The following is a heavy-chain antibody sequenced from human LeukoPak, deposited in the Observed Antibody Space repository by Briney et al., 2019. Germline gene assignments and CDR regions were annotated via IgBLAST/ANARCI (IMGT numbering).Heavy chain of an antibody. J-gene: IGHJ5*02. CDR1: GGSISSSSYY. D-gene: IGHD3-10*01. V-gene: IGHV4-39*07. CDR3: ARDFIVVRGVKGWFDP. Sequence: SETLSLTCTVSGGSISSSSYYWGWIRQPPGKGLEWIGSIYYSGSTYYNPSLKSRVTISVDTSKNQFSLKLSSVTAADTAVYYCARDFIVVRGVKGWFDPWGQGTPVTVSS. CDR2: IYYSGST.